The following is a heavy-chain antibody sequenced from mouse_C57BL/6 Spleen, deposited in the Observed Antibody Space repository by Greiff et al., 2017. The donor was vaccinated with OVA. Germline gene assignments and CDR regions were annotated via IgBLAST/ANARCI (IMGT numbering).Heavy chain of an antibody. D-gene: IGHD2-4*01. CDR1: GFTFTDYY. Sequence: EVMLVESGGGLVQPGGSLSLSCAASGFTFTDYYMSWVRQPPGKALEWLGFIRNKANGYTTEYSASVKGRFTISRDNSQSILYLQMNALRAEDSATYYGARGMITTGFYYAMDYWGQGTSVTVSS. CDR3: ARGMITTGFYYAMDY. V-gene: IGHV7-3*01. CDR2: IRNKANGYTT. J-gene: IGHJ4*01.